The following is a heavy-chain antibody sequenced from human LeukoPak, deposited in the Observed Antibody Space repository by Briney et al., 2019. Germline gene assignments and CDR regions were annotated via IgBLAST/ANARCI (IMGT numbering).Heavy chain of an antibody. CDR2: VIPIFGAT. CDR3: ARDNFGNYGTYWYFDL. D-gene: IGHD4-17*01. Sequence: SVKVSCKASEGTFSTYSISWVRQDPGQGLEWMGGVIPIFGATNYAQKFQGRVTITADTSTTTAYMELRSLTSEDTAVYYCARDNFGNYGTYWYFDLWGRGTLVTVSS. J-gene: IGHJ2*01. CDR1: EGTFSTYS. V-gene: IGHV1-69*06.